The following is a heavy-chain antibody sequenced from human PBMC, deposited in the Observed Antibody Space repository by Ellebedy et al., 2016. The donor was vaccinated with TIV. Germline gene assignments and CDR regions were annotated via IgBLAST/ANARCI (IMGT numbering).Heavy chain of an antibody. V-gene: IGHV6-1*01. J-gene: IGHJ4*02. CDR2: TYYRSKWYN. CDR3: AREIRAYDS. Sequence: MPSETLSLTCAISGDSVSSKSAARTWLRQSPWRGLECLGRTYYRSKWYNEYAVSVESRITINSDTSKNQFSLQLSSVTPEDTAIYYCAREIRAYDSWGQGTLVTVSS. CDR1: GDSVSSKSAA.